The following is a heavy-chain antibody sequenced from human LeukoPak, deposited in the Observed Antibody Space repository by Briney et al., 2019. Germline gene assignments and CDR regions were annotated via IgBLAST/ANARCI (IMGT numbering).Heavy chain of an antibody. D-gene: IGHD5-24*01. V-gene: IGHV1-18*01. J-gene: IGHJ4*02. Sequence: ASVKVSCKTSGHTFTSFGFSWVRQAPGQGLEWMGWISAYNGDTSYAQKLQGRVTMTTDTSTGTVYMELRSLRSDDTAVYYCARDYVGMSTIWDFGCWGQGTLVTVSS. CDR1: GHTFTSFG. CDR2: ISAYNGDT. CDR3: ARDYVGMSTIWDFGC.